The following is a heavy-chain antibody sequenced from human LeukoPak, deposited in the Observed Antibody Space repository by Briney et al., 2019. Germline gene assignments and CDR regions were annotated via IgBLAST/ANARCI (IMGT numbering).Heavy chain of an antibody. Sequence: GASVKVSCKASGYSFTDYYIHWVRQAPGQGLEWMGWINPNSGGTNYARKFEGRFTMTRDTSIRTAYMELSGLRSDDTAFYFCARPVRGYSYGLAGDYWGRGTLITVSS. CDR3: ARPVRGYSYGLAGDY. J-gene: IGHJ4*02. CDR2: INPNSGGT. V-gene: IGHV1-2*02. CDR1: GYSFTDYY. D-gene: IGHD5-18*01.